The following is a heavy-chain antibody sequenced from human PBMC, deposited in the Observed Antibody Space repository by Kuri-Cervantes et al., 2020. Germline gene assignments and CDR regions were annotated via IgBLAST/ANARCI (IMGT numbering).Heavy chain of an antibody. Sequence: LSLTRAASGITFSSSGMHWVRQAPGKGLEGVAVIWYDGSNKYYADSVKGLFTISRGNSKNTLYLQMNSLRAEDTAVYYCAKLCCSSTSCSFFDYWGQGTLVTVSS. CDR2: IWYDGSNK. CDR1: GITFSSSG. D-gene: IGHD2-2*01. J-gene: IGHJ4*02. CDR3: AKLCCSSTSCSFFDY. V-gene: IGHV3-33*06.